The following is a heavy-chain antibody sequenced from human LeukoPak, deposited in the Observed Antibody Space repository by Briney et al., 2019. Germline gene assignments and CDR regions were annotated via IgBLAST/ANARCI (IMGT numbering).Heavy chain of an antibody. J-gene: IGHJ4*02. CDR1: GYTFTSYG. Sequence: GASVKVSCKASGYTFTSYGISWVRQAPGQGLEWMGWISAYNGNTNYAQKLQGRVTMTTDTSTSTAYMELRSLRSDDTAVYYCARDPSTQGFYGSGSYYNYWGQGTLVTVSS. D-gene: IGHD3-10*01. CDR2: ISAYNGNT. CDR3: ARDPSTQGFYGSGSYYNY. V-gene: IGHV1-18*01.